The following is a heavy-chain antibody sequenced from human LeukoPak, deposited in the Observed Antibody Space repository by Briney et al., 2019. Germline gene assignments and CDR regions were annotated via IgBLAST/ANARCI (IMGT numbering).Heavy chain of an antibody. J-gene: IGHJ6*04. D-gene: IGHD3-3*01. Sequence: SETLSLTCTVSGGSISSYYWSWIRQPPGKGLEWIGYIYYSGSTNYNPSLKSRVTISVDTSKNQFSLKLNSMTAADTAVYYCARQSQYYDFWSGYPRMDVWGKGTTVTVSS. V-gene: IGHV4-59*01. CDR1: GGSISSYY. CDR3: ARQSQYYDFWSGYPRMDV. CDR2: IYYSGST.